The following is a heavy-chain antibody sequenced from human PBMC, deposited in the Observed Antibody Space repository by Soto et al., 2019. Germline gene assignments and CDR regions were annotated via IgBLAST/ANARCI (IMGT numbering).Heavy chain of an antibody. CDR1: GGSISSYY. D-gene: IGHD4-17*01. CDR2: IYYSGST. J-gene: IGHJ4*02. V-gene: IGHV4-59*08. Sequence: PSETMSLTCTVPGGSISSYYWSWIRQPPGKGLEWIGYIYYSGSTNYNPSLKSRVTISVDTSKNQFSLKLSSVTAADTAVYYCARRYGGTLGYWGQGTLVTVSS. CDR3: ARRYGGTLGY.